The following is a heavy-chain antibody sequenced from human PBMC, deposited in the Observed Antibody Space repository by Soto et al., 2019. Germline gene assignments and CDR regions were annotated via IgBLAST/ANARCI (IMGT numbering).Heavy chain of an antibody. V-gene: IGHV1-69*13. Sequence: SVKVSCKASGGTFSSFAINWVRQAPGQGLDWMGGTIPILGTANYAQKFQGRVTSIADETMNTASLELTSLRSEDTAAYSCARGNALDIWGQGTTVTVSS. CDR1: GGTFSSFA. CDR3: ARGNALDI. J-gene: IGHJ6*02. CDR2: TIPILGTA.